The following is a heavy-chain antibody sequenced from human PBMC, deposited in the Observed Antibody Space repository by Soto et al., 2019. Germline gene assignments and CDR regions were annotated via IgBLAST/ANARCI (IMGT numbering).Heavy chain of an antibody. V-gene: IGHV4-34*01. J-gene: IGHJ2*01. CDR1: GGSFSGYY. D-gene: IGHD6-19*01. CDR2: INHSGST. CDR3: ARGLPGGSYRVSLGADL. Sequence: SETLSLTCAVYGGSFSGYYWSWIRQPPGKGLEWIGEINHSGSTNYNPSLKSRVTISVDTSKNQFSLKLSSVTAADTAVYYCARGLPGGSYRVSLGADLWRRRTLVTVSS.